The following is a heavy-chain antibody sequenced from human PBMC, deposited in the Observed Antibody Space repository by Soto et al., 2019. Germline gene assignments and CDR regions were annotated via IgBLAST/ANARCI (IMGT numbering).Heavy chain of an antibody. Sequence: PGGSLRLSCAASGFTFSNYWMHWVRQAPGKGLVWVSRVNGDGSSTFYADLVKGRFTISRDNAENTVFLQMDSLRAEDTAVYYCARDNWNTVWGKGTVVTVSS. V-gene: IGHV3-74*01. CDR3: ARDNWNTV. J-gene: IGHJ3*01. CDR1: GFTFSNYW. D-gene: IGHD1-20*01. CDR2: VNGDGSST.